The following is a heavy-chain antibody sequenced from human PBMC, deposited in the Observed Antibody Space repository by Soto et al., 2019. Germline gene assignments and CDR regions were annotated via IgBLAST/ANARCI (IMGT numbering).Heavy chain of an antibody. CDR1: GFTFSSYS. CDR3: ARVIQSSWYQNRFDP. J-gene: IGHJ5*02. V-gene: IGHV3-48*02. D-gene: IGHD6-13*01. Sequence: GGSLRLSCAASGFTFSSYSMNWVRQAPGKGLEWVSYISSSSSTIYYADSVKGRFTISRDNAKNSLYLQMNSLRDEDTAVYYCARVIQSSWYQNRFDPWGQGALVTVSS. CDR2: ISSSSSTI.